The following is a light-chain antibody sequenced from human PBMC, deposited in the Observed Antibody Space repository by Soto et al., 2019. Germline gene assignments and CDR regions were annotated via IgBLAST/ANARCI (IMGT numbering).Light chain of an antibody. CDR2: YNN. Sequence: QSLLTQPPSASGTPGQRVTISCSGSSSNIGSKTVNWYQRLPGTAPKLLIYYNNQRPSGVPDRFSGSKSGTSASLAIGGLQSDDEADYYCAAWDASLNGVVFGGGTKVTVL. CDR1: SSNIGSKT. CDR3: AAWDASLNGVV. J-gene: IGLJ2*01. V-gene: IGLV1-44*01.